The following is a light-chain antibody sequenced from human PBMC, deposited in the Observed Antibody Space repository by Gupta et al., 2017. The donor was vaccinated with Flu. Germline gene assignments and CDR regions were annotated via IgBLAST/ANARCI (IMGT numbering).Light chain of an antibody. CDR1: TTDVGAYNY. Sequence: QSALTQPASVSGSPGQSITISCTGTTTDVGAYNYVSWYQQHPGKAPKRIIYEVNNRPSGVSNRFSCSKSGNTASLTISVLQAEDEADDDCNSYTGSSTPYVFGIGTRVTV. J-gene: IGLJ1*01. V-gene: IGLV2-14*01. CDR2: EVN. CDR3: NSYTGSSTPYV.